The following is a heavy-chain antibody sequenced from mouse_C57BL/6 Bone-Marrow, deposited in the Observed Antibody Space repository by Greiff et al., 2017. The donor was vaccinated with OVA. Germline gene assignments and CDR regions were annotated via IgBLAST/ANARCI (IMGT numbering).Heavy chain of an antibody. V-gene: IGHV1-64*01. D-gene: IGHD3-2*02. Sequence: VQLQQSGAELVKPGASVKLSCKASGYTFTSYWMHWVKQRPGQGLEWIGMIHPNSGSTNYNEKFKSKATLTVDKSSSTAYMQLSSLTSEDSAVYYCARNSSGQAFYFDYWGQGTTLTVSS. CDR1: GYTFTSYW. CDR2: IHPNSGST. CDR3: ARNSSGQAFYFDY. J-gene: IGHJ2*01.